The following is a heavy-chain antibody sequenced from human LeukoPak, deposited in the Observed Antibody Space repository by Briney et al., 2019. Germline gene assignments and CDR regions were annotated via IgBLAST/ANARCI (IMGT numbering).Heavy chain of an antibody. CDR1: GYTFTSYG. CDR2: ISAYNGNT. CDR3: ARGRRASMGNWNFIS. J-gene: IGHJ4*02. D-gene: IGHD1-7*01. V-gene: IGHV1-18*01. Sequence: ASVKVSCKASGYTFTSYGISWVRQAPGQGLEWVGWISAYNGNTNYAQKLQGRVTMTTDTSTSTAYMELRSLRSDDTAVYYCARGRRASMGNWNFISWGQGTLVTVSS.